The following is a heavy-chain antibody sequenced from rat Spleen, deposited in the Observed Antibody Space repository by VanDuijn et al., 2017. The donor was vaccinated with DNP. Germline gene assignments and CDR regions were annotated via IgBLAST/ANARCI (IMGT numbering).Heavy chain of an antibody. CDR1: GYSITSNY. V-gene: IGHV3-1*01. CDR2: ISYSGST. Sequence: EVQLQESGSGLVKPSQSLSLTCSVTGYSITSNYWGWIRKCPGNKLEYIGHISYSGSTNYNPSLKSRLSITRDTSKNHFLLHLNSVTTEDTATYYCARWTRYFDYWGQGIMVTVSS. J-gene: IGHJ2*01. D-gene: IGHD1-7*01. CDR3: ARWTRYFDY.